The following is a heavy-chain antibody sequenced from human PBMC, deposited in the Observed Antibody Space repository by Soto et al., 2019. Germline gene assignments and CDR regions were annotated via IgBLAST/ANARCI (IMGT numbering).Heavy chain of an antibody. J-gene: IGHJ2*01. V-gene: IGHV1-18*01. D-gene: IGHD4-17*01. CDR2: ISAYNGNT. CDR1: GYTFTSYG. Sequence: QVQLVQSGAEVKKPGASVKVSCKASGYTFTSYGISWVRQAPGQGLEWMGWISAYNGNTNYAQKLQGRVTMTTDTATSTAYIELRSLRSDDAAVYYCARPHFGDCAPGYFDLWGRGTLVPLS. CDR3: ARPHFGDCAPGYFDL.